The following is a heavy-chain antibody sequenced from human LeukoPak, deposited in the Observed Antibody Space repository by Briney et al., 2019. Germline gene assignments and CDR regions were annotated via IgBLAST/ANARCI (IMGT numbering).Heavy chain of an antibody. CDR1: GGSITNYY. J-gene: IGHJ4*02. CDR3: VSHDREFMLFES. D-gene: IGHD3-10*02. CDR2: IYYSGST. Sequence: SETLSLTCTVSGGSITNYYWSWIRQPPGKRLEWIGYIYYSGSTNYNPSLKSRVTMSLDTSKNQLSLKLRSVTATDTAVYYCVSHDREFMLFESWGQGTLVTVSS. V-gene: IGHV4-59*08.